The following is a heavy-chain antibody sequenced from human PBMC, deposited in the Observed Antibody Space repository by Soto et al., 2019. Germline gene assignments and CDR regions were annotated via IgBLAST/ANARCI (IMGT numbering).Heavy chain of an antibody. D-gene: IGHD3-10*01. V-gene: IGHV1-8*01. CDR1: GYTFTSYD. J-gene: IGHJ4*02. CDR2: MNPNSGNT. Sequence: ASVKVSCKASGYTFTSYDINWVRQATGQGLEWMGWMNPNSGNTGYAQKFQGRVTMTRNTSISTAYMELSSLRPEDTAVYYCARGASSGQVWLGELSYWGQGTLVTVSS. CDR3: ARGASSGQVWLGELSY.